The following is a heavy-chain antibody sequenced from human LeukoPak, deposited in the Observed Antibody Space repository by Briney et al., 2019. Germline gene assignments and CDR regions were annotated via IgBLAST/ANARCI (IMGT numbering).Heavy chain of an antibody. Sequence: PGGSLRLSCVTSGFTFSDYYMSWIRQAPGKGLEWVSYISKSGTTVYYADSVKGRFTISRDNVKDSLSLYMNSLRPEDTAFYFCARDGDDTYYFDSWGQGALVTASS. V-gene: IGHV3-11*01. CDR3: ARDGDDTYYFDS. CDR1: GFTFSDYY. J-gene: IGHJ4*02. CDR2: ISKSGTTV.